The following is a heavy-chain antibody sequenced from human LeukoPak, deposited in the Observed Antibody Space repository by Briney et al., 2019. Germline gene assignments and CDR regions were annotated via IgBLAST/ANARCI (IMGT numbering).Heavy chain of an antibody. CDR1: GFTFSSYW. CDR2: INSDGSNT. CDR3: ASQRYSSSSMDY. V-gene: IGHV3-74*01. Sequence: GGSLRLSCAASGFTFSSYWMHWVRQAPGKGLVWVSRINSDGSNTNYADSVKGRFTISRDNAKNTLYLQMNSLRAEDTAEYYCASQRYSSSSMDYWGQGTLVTVSS. J-gene: IGHJ4*02. D-gene: IGHD6-6*01.